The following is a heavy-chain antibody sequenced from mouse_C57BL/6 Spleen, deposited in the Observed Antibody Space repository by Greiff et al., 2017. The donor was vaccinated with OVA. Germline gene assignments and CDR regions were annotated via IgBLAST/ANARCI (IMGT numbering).Heavy chain of an antibody. J-gene: IGHJ3*01. D-gene: IGHD2-1*01. CDR3: AREEDGNAWFAY. V-gene: IGHV1-19*01. Sequence: VQLQQSGPVLVKPGASVKMSCKASGYTFTDYYMNWVKQSHGKSLEWIGVINPYNGGTSYNQKFKGKATLTVDKSSSTAYMELNSLTSEDSAVDYCAREEDGNAWFAYWGQGTLVTVSA. CDR1: GYTFTDYY. CDR2: INPYNGGT.